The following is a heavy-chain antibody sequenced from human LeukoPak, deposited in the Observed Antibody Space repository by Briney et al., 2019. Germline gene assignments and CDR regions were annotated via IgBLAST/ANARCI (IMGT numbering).Heavy chain of an antibody. Sequence: GASVKVFCKASGYTFTGYYMHWVRQAPGQGLEWMGWINPNSGRTNYAQKFQGRVTMNRDPSISTAYMELSRLRSDETAVYYCARLPQVRSMVRGVITKANWFDPWGQGTLVTVSS. V-gene: IGHV1-2*02. D-gene: IGHD3-10*01. CDR2: INPNSGRT. CDR3: ARLPQVRSMVRGVITKANWFDP. J-gene: IGHJ5*02. CDR1: GYTFTGYY.